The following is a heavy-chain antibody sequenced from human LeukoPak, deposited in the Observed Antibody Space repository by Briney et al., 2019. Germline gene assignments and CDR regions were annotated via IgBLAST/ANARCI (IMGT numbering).Heavy chain of an antibody. CDR2: INSGGNT. V-gene: IGHV3-53*01. CDR3: AKREQQLALGAFDI. J-gene: IGHJ3*02. CDR1: GFTVSSNY. Sequence: PGGSLRLSCAASGFTVSSNYMSWVRQAPGKGLEWVSVINSGGNTYYADSVRGRFTISRDNSKNTLYLQMNSLRAEDTAVYYCAKREQQLALGAFDIWGQGTMVTVSS. D-gene: IGHD6-13*01.